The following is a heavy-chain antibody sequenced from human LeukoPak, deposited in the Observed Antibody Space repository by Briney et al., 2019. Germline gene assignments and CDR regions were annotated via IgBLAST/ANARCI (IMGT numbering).Heavy chain of an antibody. D-gene: IGHD2-15*01. J-gene: IGHJ4*02. Sequence: PSETLSLTCTVSGDSITNNEYYWGWIRQPPGKGLQWIGSIYYSGVTYYNPSLKSRVTISVDTSKNQFSLKLSTVTAADTAVYYCARGYCSGGSCFEFDYWGQGTLVTVSS. CDR1: GDSITNNEYY. V-gene: IGHV4-39*07. CDR2: IYYSGVT. CDR3: ARGYCSGGSCFEFDY.